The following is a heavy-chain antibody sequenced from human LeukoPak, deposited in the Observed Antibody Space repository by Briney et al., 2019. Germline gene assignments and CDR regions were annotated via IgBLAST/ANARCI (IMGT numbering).Heavy chain of an antibody. CDR3: ARDRWDYVWGNYPPDHYFDY. J-gene: IGHJ4*02. D-gene: IGHD3-16*02. CDR1: GFTFSSYW. CDR2: IKQDGSEK. Sequence: PGGSLRLSCAASGFTFSSYWMSWVRQAPGKGLEWVANIKQDGSEKYYVDSVKGRFTISRDNAKNSLYLQMNSLRAEDTAVYYCARDRWDYVWGNYPPDHYFDYWGQGTLVTVSS. V-gene: IGHV3-7*01.